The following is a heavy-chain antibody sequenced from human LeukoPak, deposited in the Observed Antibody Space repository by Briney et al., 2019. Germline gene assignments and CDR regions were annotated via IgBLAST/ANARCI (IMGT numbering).Heavy chain of an antibody. D-gene: IGHD2-15*01. CDR2: INHSGST. CDR3: ARGRGSCRGGRCSGAFDI. V-gene: IGHV4-34*01. Sequence: PSETLSLTCAVYGGSFSGYYWSWIRQPPGKGLEWMGEINHSGSTNYNPSLKSRVTISVDTSKNQFSLKLSSGTAADTAVYYCARGRGSCRGGRCSGAFDIWGQGTMVTVSS. CDR1: GGSFSGYY. J-gene: IGHJ3*02.